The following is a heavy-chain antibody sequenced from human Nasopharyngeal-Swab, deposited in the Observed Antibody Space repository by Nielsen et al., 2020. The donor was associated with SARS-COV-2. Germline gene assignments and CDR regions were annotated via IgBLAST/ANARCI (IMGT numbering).Heavy chain of an antibody. CDR2: ISYDGSNK. CDR3: ARAHSGSYLSCFDY. J-gene: IGHJ4*02. Sequence: WIRQPPGKGLEWVAVISYDGSNKYYADSVKGRFTISRDTSKNTLDLQMNSLRAEDTAIYYCARAHSGSYLSCFDYWGQGTLVTVSS. V-gene: IGHV3-30*03. D-gene: IGHD1-26*01.